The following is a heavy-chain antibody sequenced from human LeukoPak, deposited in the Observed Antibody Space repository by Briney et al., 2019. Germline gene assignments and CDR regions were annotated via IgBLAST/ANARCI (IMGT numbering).Heavy chain of an antibody. CDR3: AKYPHYYGSGSSFDY. J-gene: IGHJ4*02. CDR2: ISGSGGST. D-gene: IGHD3-10*01. Sequence: GGSLRLSCEASGFTFKTYGMNWVRQAPGKGLEWVSAISGSGGSTYYADSVKGRFTISRDNSKNTLYLQMNSPRAEDTAVYYCAKYPHYYGSGSSFDYWGQGALVTVSS. CDR1: GFTFKTYG. V-gene: IGHV3-23*01.